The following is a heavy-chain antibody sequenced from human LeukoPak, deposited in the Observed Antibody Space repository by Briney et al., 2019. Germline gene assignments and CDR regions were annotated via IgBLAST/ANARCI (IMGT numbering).Heavy chain of an antibody. V-gene: IGHV1-69*13. D-gene: IGHD5-24*01. J-gene: IGHJ4*02. Sequence: SVKVSCKASGGTFSSYAISWVRQAPGQGLEWMGGIIPIFGTANYAQKFQGRVTITADESTSTAYMELSSLRSEDTAVYYCARDRNGYTLGYFDYWGQGTLVTVST. CDR2: IIPIFGTA. CDR3: ARDRNGYTLGYFDY. CDR1: GGTFSSYA.